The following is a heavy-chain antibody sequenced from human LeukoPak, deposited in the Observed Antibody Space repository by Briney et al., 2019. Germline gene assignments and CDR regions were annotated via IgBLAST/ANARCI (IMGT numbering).Heavy chain of an antibody. V-gene: IGHV4-39*01. J-gene: IGHJ4*02. CDR3: ARHKQLWFFDY. CDR2: IYYSGST. Sequence: MPSETLSLTCTVSGGSISSSSYYWGWIRQPPGKGLEWIGSIYYSGSTYYNPSLKSRVTISVDTSKNQFSLKPSSVTAADTAVYYCARHKQLWFFDYWGQGTLVTVSS. D-gene: IGHD5-18*01. CDR1: GGSISSSSYY.